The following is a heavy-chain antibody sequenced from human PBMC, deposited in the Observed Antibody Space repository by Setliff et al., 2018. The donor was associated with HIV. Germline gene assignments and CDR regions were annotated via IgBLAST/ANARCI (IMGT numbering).Heavy chain of an antibody. CDR1: GYTFTGYY. CDR2: INPDNANT. V-gene: IGHV1-2*02. CDR3: ARQLSNSFDY. J-gene: IGHJ4*02. Sequence: ASVKVSCKASGYTFTGYYMHWVRQAPGQGLEWMGWINPDNANTRISQKFRGSVTMTRDRSINTAYMEFTGLTSDDTAVYYCARQLSNSFDYWGQGTLVTVSS. D-gene: IGHD1-1*01.